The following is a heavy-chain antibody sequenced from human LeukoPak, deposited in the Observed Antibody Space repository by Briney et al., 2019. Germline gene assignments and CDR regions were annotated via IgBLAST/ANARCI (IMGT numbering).Heavy chain of an antibody. CDR2: ISGRGGGT. Sequence: GGSLRLSCAASGFTFSDYGMSWVRQAPGKGLEWVSTISGRGGGTYSADSVKGRFTISRDNAKNSLYLQMNSLRAEDTAVYYCARVIEVATILEYYYYYYMDVWGKGTTVTVSS. V-gene: IGHV3-23*01. CDR3: ARVIEVATILEYYYYYYMDV. CDR1: GFTFSDYG. J-gene: IGHJ6*03. D-gene: IGHD5-24*01.